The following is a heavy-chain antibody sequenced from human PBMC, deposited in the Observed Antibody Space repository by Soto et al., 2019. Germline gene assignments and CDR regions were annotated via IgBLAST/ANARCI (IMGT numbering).Heavy chain of an antibody. CDR3: AIWGGATSFDY. CDR2: IYYSGST. J-gene: IGHJ4*02. CDR1: VGSISSGGYY. D-gene: IGHD1-26*01. Sequence: QVQLQESGPGLVKPSQTLSLTCTVSVGSISSGGYYWSWIRQHPGKGLEWIGYIYYSGSTYYNPSLKSRVTISVDTSKNQFSRQLSSVTAADTAVYYCAIWGGATSFDYCGQGNLGTVSS. V-gene: IGHV4-31*03.